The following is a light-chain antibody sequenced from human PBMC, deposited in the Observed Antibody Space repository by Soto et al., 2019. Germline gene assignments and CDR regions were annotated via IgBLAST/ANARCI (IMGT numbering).Light chain of an antibody. CDR2: GAF. CDR3: QQYNNWPS. V-gene: IGKV3-15*01. CDR1: QNIKTN. Sequence: DTVLTESPSTLSVSQLSRATLSFRASQNIKTNLAWYQHKPGQAPRLLIYGAFTGSTGVPARFSGSGSGTEFTLTISSLQSEDFAVYYCQQYNNWPSFGGGTKVDNK. J-gene: IGKJ4*01.